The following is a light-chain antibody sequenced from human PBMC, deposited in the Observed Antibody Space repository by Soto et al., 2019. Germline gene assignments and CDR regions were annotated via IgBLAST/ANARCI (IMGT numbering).Light chain of an antibody. CDR1: QSISTY. Sequence: DIQMTQSPSSLSASVGDRVTITCRASQSISTYLSWYQQTPGKAPKLLIYGASNLQSGVPSRFSGSGSGTDFTLTISSLQPEDFATYYCQQSYTTPHTFGQGTNLEIK. CDR2: GAS. CDR3: QQSYTTPHT. J-gene: IGKJ2*01. V-gene: IGKV1-39*01.